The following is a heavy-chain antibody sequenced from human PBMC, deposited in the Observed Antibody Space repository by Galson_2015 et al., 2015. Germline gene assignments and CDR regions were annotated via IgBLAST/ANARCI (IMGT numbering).Heavy chain of an antibody. CDR2: TYYRSQWYN. CDR1: GDSVSSNTAG. CDR3: ARVAVTAFDF. V-gene: IGHV6-1*01. J-gene: IGHJ4*02. Sequence: CAISGDSVSSNTAGWNWIRQSPSRGLEWLGRTYYRSQWYNDYAESVKSRITISPDTSKNQFSLHLNSVTPEDTAVYYCARVAVTAFDFWGQGTLVTVSS. D-gene: IGHD2-21*02.